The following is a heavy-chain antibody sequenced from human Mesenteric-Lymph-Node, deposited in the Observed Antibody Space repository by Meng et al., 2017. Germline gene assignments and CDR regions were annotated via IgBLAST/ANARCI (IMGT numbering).Heavy chain of an antibody. CDR3: ARVDTANWFDP. D-gene: IGHD5-18*01. CDR1: EYTFTGYY. Sequence: VRLLQSGAEVKKLAASVKVSCKASEYTFTGYYMHWVRQAPGQGLEWMGWINPNSGGTNYAQKFQGRVTMTRDTSISTSYMELSRLRSDDTAVYYCARVDTANWFDPWGQGTLVTSPQ. CDR2: INPNSGGT. V-gene: IGHV1-2*02. J-gene: IGHJ5*02.